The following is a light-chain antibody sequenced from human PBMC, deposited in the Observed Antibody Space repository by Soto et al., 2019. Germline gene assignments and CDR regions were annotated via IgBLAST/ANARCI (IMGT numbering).Light chain of an antibody. Sequence: QSVLTQPPSASGSPGQSVTISCTGTSSDVGGYNYVYWYQQHPGKAPKLMIYEVSKRPSGVPDRFSGSKSDNTASLTVSGLQAEDEADYYCSSYAGSNNFVGFGGGTKLTGL. CDR3: SSYAGSNNFVG. V-gene: IGLV2-8*01. CDR2: EVS. CDR1: SSDVGGYNY. J-gene: IGLJ2*01.